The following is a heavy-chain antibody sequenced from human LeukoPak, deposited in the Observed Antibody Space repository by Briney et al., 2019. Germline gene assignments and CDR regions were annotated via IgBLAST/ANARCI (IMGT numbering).Heavy chain of an antibody. J-gene: IGHJ1*01. CDR3: ARGGSGSYSYAEYFQH. CDR2: ISYDGSNK. V-gene: IGHV3-30*04. Sequence: PGRSLRLSCAASGFTFSSYAMHWVRQAPGKGLEWAAVISYDGSNKYYADSVKGRFTISRDNSKNTLYLQMNSLRAEDTAVYYCARGGSGSYSYAEYFQHWGQGTLVTVSS. CDR1: GFTFSSYA. D-gene: IGHD3-10*01.